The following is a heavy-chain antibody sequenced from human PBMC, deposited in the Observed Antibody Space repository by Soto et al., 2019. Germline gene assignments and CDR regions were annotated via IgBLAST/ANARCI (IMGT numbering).Heavy chain of an antibody. CDR3: TTDPITMIVVVTAH. CDR2: IKSKTDGGTT. Sequence: EVQLVESGGGLVKPGGSLRLSCAASGFTFSNAWMSWVRQAPGEGLEWVGRIKSKTDGGTTDYAAPVKGRFTISRDDSKNTLYLQMNSLKTEDTAVYYCTTDPITMIVVVTAHWGQGTLVTVSS. J-gene: IGHJ4*02. D-gene: IGHD3-22*01. V-gene: IGHV3-15*01. CDR1: GFTFSNAW.